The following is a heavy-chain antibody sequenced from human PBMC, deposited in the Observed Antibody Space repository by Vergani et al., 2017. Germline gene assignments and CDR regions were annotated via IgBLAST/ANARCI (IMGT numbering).Heavy chain of an antibody. D-gene: IGHD4-11*01. J-gene: IGHJ6*02. V-gene: IGHV1-8*01. CDR1: GYTFTSYD. CDR2: MNPNSGNT. Sequence: QVQLVQSGAEVKKPGASVKVSCTASGYTFTSYDINWVRQATGQGLEWMGWMNPNSGNTGYAQKFQGRVTMTRNTSISTAYMELSSLRSEDTAVYYCARAYSNYADYYYYYGMDVWGQGTTVTVSS. CDR3: ARAYSNYADYYYYYGMDV.